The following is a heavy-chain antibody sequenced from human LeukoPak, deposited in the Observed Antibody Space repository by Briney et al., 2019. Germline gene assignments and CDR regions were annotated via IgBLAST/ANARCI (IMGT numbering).Heavy chain of an antibody. CDR3: ARATYYYDSSGYYGWFDP. CDR1: GYTFTSYG. Sequence: ASVKVSFKASGYTFTSYGISWVRQAPGQGLEWMGWISAYNGNTNYAQRLQGRVTMTTDTSTSTAYMELRSLRSDDTAVYYCARATYYYDSSGYYGWFDPWGQGTLVTVSS. J-gene: IGHJ5*02. CDR2: ISAYNGNT. V-gene: IGHV1-18*01. D-gene: IGHD3-22*01.